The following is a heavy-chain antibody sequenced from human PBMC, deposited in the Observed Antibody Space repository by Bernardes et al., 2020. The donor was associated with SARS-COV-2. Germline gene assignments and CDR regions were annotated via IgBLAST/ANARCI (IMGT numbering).Heavy chain of an antibody. D-gene: IGHD2-21*02. J-gene: IGHJ6*02. CDR1: GGFISSINYY. Sequence: SETLSLTCTVSGGFISSINYYWGWLRQPPGKGLEWIGSIYSSGSSYYNPSLQSRVRESVDTSKNQFSLRLSFVTAADTAVYYCAGSSCGIDCYIGGLRSWDYGMDVWGQGTTVTVSS. V-gene: IGHV4-39*01. CDR2: IYSSGSS. CDR3: AGSSCGIDCYIGGLRSWDYGMDV.